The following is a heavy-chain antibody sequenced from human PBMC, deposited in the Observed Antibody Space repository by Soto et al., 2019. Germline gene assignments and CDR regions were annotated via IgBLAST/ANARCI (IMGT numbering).Heavy chain of an antibody. J-gene: IGHJ4*02. D-gene: IGHD5-18*01. Sequence: SETLSLTCAVYGGSFSGYYWSWIRQPPGKGLEWIGEINHSGSTNYNPSLMSRVTISVDTSKNQFSLKLSSVTAADTAVYYCARIRGYSCGAGFDYWGQGTLVTVSS. CDR3: ARIRGYSCGAGFDY. V-gene: IGHV4-34*01. CDR2: INHSGST. CDR1: GGSFSGYY.